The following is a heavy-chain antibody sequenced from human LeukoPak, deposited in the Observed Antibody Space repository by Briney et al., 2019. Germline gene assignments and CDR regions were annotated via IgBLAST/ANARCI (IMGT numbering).Heavy chain of an antibody. J-gene: IGHJ4*02. Sequence: SETLSLTCTVSGDSISSSSYYWGWIRQPPGKGLEWIVCIYYSGSTYYNPSLQSRVTISVDTSKNQFSLKLSSVTAADTAVYYCARSPRGYSYEYYFDYWGQGTLVTVSS. D-gene: IGHD5-18*01. CDR1: GDSISSSSYY. V-gene: IGHV4-39*01. CDR3: ARSPRGYSYEYYFDY. CDR2: IYYSGST.